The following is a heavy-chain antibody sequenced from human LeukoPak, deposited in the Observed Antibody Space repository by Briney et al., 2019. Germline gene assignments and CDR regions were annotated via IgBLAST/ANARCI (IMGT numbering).Heavy chain of an antibody. D-gene: IGHD6-19*01. V-gene: IGHV4-34*01. Sequence: SETLSLTCAVYGGSFSGYYWSWIRQPPGKGLEWIGEINHSGSTNYNPSLKSRVTISVDTSKNRFSLKLSSVTAADTAVYYCARGKSIAVAGDFDIWGQGTMVTVSS. CDR2: INHSGST. CDR3: ARGKSIAVAGDFDI. CDR1: GGSFSGYY. J-gene: IGHJ3*02.